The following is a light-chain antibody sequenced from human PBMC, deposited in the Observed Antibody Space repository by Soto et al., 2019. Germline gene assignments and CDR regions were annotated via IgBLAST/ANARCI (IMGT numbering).Light chain of an antibody. CDR3: QHYGNSPPFT. Sequence: IGLTQSPGTLSLSPGERATLSCRASQSVSSSYLAWYQQKPGQAHRLLIYGSSSRATGIPDRFSGSGSGTDFTLTISRLEPEDFAVYFCQHYGNSPPFTFGQGTQGEIK. CDR2: GSS. J-gene: IGKJ2*01. V-gene: IGKV3-20*01. CDR1: QSVSSSY.